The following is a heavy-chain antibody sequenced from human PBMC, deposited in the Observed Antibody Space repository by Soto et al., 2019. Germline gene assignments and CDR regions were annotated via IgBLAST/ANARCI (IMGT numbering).Heavy chain of an antibody. CDR3: ARGVAAAGQYNWFDP. Sequence: SETLSLTCAVSGGSISSSNWWSWVRQPPGKGLEWIGEIYHSGSTNYNPSLKSRVTISVDKSKNQFSLKLSSVTAADTAVYYCARGVAAAGQYNWFDPWGQGTLVTVSS. D-gene: IGHD6-13*01. J-gene: IGHJ5*02. CDR1: GGSISSSNW. CDR2: IYHSGST. V-gene: IGHV4-4*02.